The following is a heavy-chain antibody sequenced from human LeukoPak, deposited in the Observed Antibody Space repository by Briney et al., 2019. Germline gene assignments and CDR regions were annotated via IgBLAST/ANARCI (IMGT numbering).Heavy chain of an antibody. CDR1: GFTFSSYG. D-gene: IGHD3-9*01. CDR3: ARSTSSEYDIYHFGY. J-gene: IGHJ4*02. CDR2: IWYDGNNK. Sequence: PGGSLRLSCAASGFTFSSYGMHWVRQAPGKGLEWVAVIWYDGNNKCYADSVKGRFTISRDNSKNTLYLQMNSLRAEDTAVYYCARSTSSEYDIYHFGYWGQGTLVTVSS. V-gene: IGHV3-33*01.